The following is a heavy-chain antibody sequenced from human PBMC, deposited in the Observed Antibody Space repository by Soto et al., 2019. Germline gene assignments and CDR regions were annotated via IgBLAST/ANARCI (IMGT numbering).Heavy chain of an antibody. CDR1: GFTFSSYS. J-gene: IGHJ4*02. D-gene: IGHD6-25*01. CDR2: ISSSSSYI. Sequence: GSLRLSCAASGFTFSSYSMNWVRQAPGKGLEWVSSISSSSSYIYYADSVKGRFTISRDNAKNSLYLQMNSLRAEDTAVYYCARAGGAAASRGDFDYWGQGTLVTVSS. CDR3: ARAGGAAASRGDFDY. V-gene: IGHV3-21*01.